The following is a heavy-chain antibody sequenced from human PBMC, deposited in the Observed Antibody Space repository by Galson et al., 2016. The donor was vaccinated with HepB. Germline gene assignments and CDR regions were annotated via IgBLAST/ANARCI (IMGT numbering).Heavy chain of an antibody. CDR2: IYHSGST. CDR1: GGSIRGSIYY. CDR3: ASHDDSDWDY. D-gene: IGHD3-9*01. Sequence: SETLSLTCTVSGGSIRGSIYYWGWIRQPPGKGLEWIGSIYHSGSTYYSPSLSPSLKSRVTISVDTSKNQFSLKLRSVTAADTAVYYCASHDDSDWDYWGQGTLVTVSP. V-gene: IGHV4-39*01. J-gene: IGHJ4*02.